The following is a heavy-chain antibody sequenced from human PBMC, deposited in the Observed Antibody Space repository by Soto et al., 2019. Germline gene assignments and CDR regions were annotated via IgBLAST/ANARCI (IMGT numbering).Heavy chain of an antibody. D-gene: IGHD2-21*02. CDR2: ISVSGGST. CDR1: GLTFSSYA. CDR3: AKELPAEDAFDI. Sequence: GGSLRLSCAASGLTFSSYAMIWVRQAPGKGLEWVSAISVSGGSTYYADSVKGRFTISRDNSKNTLYLQMNSLRAEDTAVYYCAKELPAEDAFDIWGQGTMVTVSS. J-gene: IGHJ3*02. V-gene: IGHV3-23*01.